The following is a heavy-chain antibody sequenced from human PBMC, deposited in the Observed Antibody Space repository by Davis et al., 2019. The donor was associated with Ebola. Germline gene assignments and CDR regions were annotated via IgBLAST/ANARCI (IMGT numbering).Heavy chain of an antibody. CDR2: ISAYNGNT. CDR3: ARDQGCGSYQCHYYYYGMDV. D-gene: IGHD1-26*01. V-gene: IGHV1-18*01. CDR1: GYTFPSYG. Sequence: ASVTVSCKASGYTFPSYGITWVRQAPGQGPEWMGWISAYNGNTNYAQKLQGRVTMTTDKSTSTAYMELSSLRSEDTAVYYCARDQGCGSYQCHYYYYGMDVWGQGTTVTVSS. J-gene: IGHJ6*02.